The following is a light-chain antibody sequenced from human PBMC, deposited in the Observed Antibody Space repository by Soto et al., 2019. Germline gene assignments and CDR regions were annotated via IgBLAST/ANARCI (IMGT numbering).Light chain of an antibody. CDR1: QSVNSN. V-gene: IGKV3-15*01. CDR3: QQYNNWLWT. Sequence: EIVMTQSPATLSVSPGERATLSCRASQSVNSNLAWYQQKPGQAPRLLIYGASTRATGIPARFSGSGSGTEFTLTISSLQSEDFAVYYCQQYNNWLWTFGQGXKV. CDR2: GAS. J-gene: IGKJ1*01.